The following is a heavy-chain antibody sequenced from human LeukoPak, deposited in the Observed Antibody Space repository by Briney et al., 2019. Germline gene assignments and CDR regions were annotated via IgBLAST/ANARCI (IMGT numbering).Heavy chain of an antibody. D-gene: IGHD6-19*01. CDR2: ISSSSVSK. Sequence: GGSLRLSCAASGFTFSDYNMNWVRQAPGKGLEWVSFISSSSVSKFYADSVKGRFTISRDNARNSLYLQMNSLRAEDTAMYYCASSGWYSTPNWFDPWGQGTLVIVSS. V-gene: IGHV3-21*01. CDR3: ASSGWYSTPNWFDP. J-gene: IGHJ5*02. CDR1: GFTFSDYN.